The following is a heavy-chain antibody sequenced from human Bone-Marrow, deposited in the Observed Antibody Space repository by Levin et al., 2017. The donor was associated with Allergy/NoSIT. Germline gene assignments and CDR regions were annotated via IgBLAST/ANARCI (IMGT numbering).Heavy chain of an antibody. CDR2: ISGSSTYI. CDR3: ARQYSSSYYFQH. J-gene: IGHJ1*01. CDR1: GFTFGTYS. Sequence: GESLKISCAASGFTFGTYSLAWVRQAPGKGLEWVASISGSSTYIYYASSVKGRFTISRDNAKNSLYLQMNSLRVDDTAVYYCARQYSSSYYFQHWGQGTLVAVSS. V-gene: IGHV3-21*01. D-gene: IGHD6-6*01.